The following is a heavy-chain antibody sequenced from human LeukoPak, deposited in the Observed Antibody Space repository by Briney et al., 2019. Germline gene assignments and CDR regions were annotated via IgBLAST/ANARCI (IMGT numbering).Heavy chain of an antibody. CDR1: GFTFSSYW. Sequence: GGSLRLSCAASGFTFSSYWMSWVRQAPGKGLERVSVINWNGGSTNYADSVKGRFTISRDNAKNSLYLQMNSLRAEDTAFYYCATGDMDVWGKGTTVTVSS. CDR3: ATGDMDV. J-gene: IGHJ6*04. V-gene: IGHV3-20*04. CDR2: INWNGGST.